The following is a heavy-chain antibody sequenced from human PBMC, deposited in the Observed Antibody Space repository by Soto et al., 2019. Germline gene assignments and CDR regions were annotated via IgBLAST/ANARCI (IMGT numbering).Heavy chain of an antibody. J-gene: IGHJ4*02. D-gene: IGHD2-8*01. CDR3: ARRTNGYFAY. CDR1: GFTFHDYA. Sequence: GGSLRLSCAASGFTFHDYAMHWVRQAPGKGLEWVSGISWNSGTIGYADSVKGRFTISRDNAKNSLYLEMNSLRAEDTAVYYCARRTNGYFAYWGQGALVTVSS. V-gene: IGHV3-9*01. CDR2: ISWNSGTI.